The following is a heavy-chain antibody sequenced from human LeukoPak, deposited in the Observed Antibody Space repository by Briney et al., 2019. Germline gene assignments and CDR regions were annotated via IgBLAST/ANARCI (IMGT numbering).Heavy chain of an antibody. CDR1: GFIFSTYS. J-gene: IGHJ4*02. CDR2: IGSSPTYT. V-gene: IGHV3-21*06. D-gene: IGHD3-10*01. Sequence: GGSLRLSCTASGFIFSTYSMNWVRQAPGKGLEWVSSIGSSPTYTFYAASVKCRFTISRDNAKNSLFLQMNSLTAEDTAVYYCTRDPSGYWGQGTLVTVSS. CDR3: TRDPSGY.